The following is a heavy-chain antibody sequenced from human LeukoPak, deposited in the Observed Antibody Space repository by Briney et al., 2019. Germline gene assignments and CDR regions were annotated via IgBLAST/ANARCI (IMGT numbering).Heavy chain of an antibody. D-gene: IGHD3-10*01. Sequence: SETLSLTCAVYGGSFSGYYWSWIRQPPGKGLEWIGEINHSGSTNYNPSLKSRVTISVDTSENQFSLKPSSVTAADTAVYYCARLTKRANYYGSGSYSPHFDYWGQGTLVTVSS. V-gene: IGHV4-34*01. CDR2: INHSGST. CDR1: GGSFSGYY. J-gene: IGHJ4*02. CDR3: ARLTKRANYYGSGSYSPHFDY.